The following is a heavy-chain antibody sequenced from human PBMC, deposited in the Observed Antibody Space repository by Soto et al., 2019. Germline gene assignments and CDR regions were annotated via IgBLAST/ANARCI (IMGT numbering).Heavy chain of an antibody. V-gene: IGHV5-51*01. D-gene: IGHD6-19*01. CDR1: GYSFTSYW. CDR3: ARLFLGVAGPFDY. J-gene: IGHJ4*02. CDR2: IYPGDSDT. Sequence: EVQLVQSGAEVKKPGESLKISCKGSGYSFTSYWIGWVRQMPGKGLEWMGIIYPGDSDTRYSPSCQGQVTSSADKSISNAYLQWSSLKASDTALYYFARLFLGVAGPFDYWGQGTLVTVSS.